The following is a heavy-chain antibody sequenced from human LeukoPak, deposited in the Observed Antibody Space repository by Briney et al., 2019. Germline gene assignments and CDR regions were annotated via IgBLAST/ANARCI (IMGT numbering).Heavy chain of an antibody. CDR1: GYSISSGYY. J-gene: IGHJ4*02. D-gene: IGHD3-22*01. CDR2: IYHSGST. Sequence: PSETLSLTCTVSGYSISSGYYWGWIRQPPGKGLEWIGSIYHSGSTYYNPSLKSRVTISVDTSKNQFSLKLSSVTAADTAVYYCARYYYYDSSGYSHLFDYWGQGTLVTVSS. V-gene: IGHV4-38-2*02. CDR3: ARYYYYDSSGYSHLFDY.